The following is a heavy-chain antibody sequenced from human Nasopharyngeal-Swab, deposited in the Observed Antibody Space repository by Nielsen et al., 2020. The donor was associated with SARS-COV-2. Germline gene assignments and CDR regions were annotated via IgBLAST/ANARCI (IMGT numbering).Heavy chain of an antibody. Sequence: GESLKISCAASGFIFSNYDMHWVRQAPGKGLEWVAVIWFDGSSNYYGDSVKGRFTISRDNSKNTLYLQMDSLRGEDTAVYYCARGRGSSTSMIGYWGQGTLVTVSS. D-gene: IGHD2/OR15-2a*01. J-gene: IGHJ4*02. V-gene: IGHV3-33*01. CDR1: GFIFSNYD. CDR3: ARGRGSSTSMIGY. CDR2: IWFDGSSN.